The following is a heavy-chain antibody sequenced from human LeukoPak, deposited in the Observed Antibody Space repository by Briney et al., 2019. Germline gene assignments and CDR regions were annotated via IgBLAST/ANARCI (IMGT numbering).Heavy chain of an antibody. CDR2: ISSSSSYI. CDR1: GFTFSSYS. CDR3: ARVARGVRSSPSYSDY. Sequence: PGGSLRLSCAASGFTFSSYSMNWVRQAPGKGLEWVSSISSSSSYIYYADSVKGRFTISRDNAKKSLYLQMNSLRAEDTAVYYCARVARGVRSSPSYSDYWGQGTLVTVSS. J-gene: IGHJ4*02. D-gene: IGHD6-6*01. V-gene: IGHV3-21*01.